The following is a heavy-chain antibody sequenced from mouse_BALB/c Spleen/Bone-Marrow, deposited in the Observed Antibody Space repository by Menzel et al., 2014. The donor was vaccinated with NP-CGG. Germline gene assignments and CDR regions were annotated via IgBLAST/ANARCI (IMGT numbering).Heavy chain of an antibody. CDR3: ASRGDYSYAMDY. J-gene: IGHJ4*01. Sequence: SGAELVRPGSSVKISCKSSGYSFSNYWMNWMKQRPGQGLEWIEQIYPGDGDTNYNGEFKGKATLTADKSSSTAYMQLSSLTSEDSAVYFCASRGDYSYAMDYWGQGTSVTVSS. CDR2: IYPGDGDT. D-gene: IGHD1-1*01. V-gene: IGHV1-80*01. CDR1: GYSFSNYW.